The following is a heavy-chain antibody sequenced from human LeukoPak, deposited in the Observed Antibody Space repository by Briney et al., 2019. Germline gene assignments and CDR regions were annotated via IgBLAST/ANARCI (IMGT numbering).Heavy chain of an antibody. CDR3: AKPPYSSGWLPYDY. CDR2: VSGSGAHT. CDR1: GFTFSSYA. J-gene: IGHJ4*02. V-gene: IGHV3-23*01. D-gene: IGHD6-25*01. Sequence: GGSLRLSCAASGFTFSSYAMTWVRQAPGKGLQWVSAVSGSGAHTYYADSVKGRFTISRDNSKNTLYLQTNSLRADDTAAYYCAKPPYSSGWLPYDYWGQGTLVTVSS.